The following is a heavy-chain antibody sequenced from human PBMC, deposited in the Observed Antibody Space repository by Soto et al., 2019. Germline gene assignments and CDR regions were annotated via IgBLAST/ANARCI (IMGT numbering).Heavy chain of an antibody. Sequence: PSETLSLTCTVSGGSISSSSYYWGWIRQPPGKGLEWIGSIYYSGSTYYNPSLKSRVTISVDTSKNQFSLKLSSVTAADTAVYYCATTFVAGATNGPHNWFDPWGQGTLVTVSS. CDR2: IYYSGST. V-gene: IGHV4-39*01. CDR1: GGSISSSSYY. D-gene: IGHD1-26*01. CDR3: ATTFVAGATNGPHNWFDP. J-gene: IGHJ5*02.